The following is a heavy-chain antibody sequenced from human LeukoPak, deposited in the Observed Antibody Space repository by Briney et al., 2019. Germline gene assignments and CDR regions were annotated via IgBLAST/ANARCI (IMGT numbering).Heavy chain of an antibody. CDR3: ARAFLLYYYDSSGLFDP. Sequence: PSETLSLTCTVSGNSFGDYYWSWIRQPAGKGLEWIGRIYTSGSTTYNPSLKSRVTISVDTSKNQFSLKLSSVTAADTAVYYCARAFLLYYYDSSGLFDPWGQGTLVTVSS. J-gene: IGHJ5*02. CDR2: IYTSGST. D-gene: IGHD3-22*01. V-gene: IGHV4-4*07. CDR1: GNSFGDYY.